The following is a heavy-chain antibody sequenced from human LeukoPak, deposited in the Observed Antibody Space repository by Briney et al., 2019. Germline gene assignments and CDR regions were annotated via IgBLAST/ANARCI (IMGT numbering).Heavy chain of an antibody. CDR1: GGSFSGYY. Sequence: SGTLSLTCAVYGGSFSGYYWSWIRQPPGKGLEWIGEINHSGSTNYNPSLRSRATISVDTSKNQFSLKLSSVTAADTAVYYCARGGMTTQPPVDYWGQGTLVTVSS. CDR3: ARGGMTTQPPVDY. D-gene: IGHD4-11*01. CDR2: INHSGST. J-gene: IGHJ4*02. V-gene: IGHV4-34*01.